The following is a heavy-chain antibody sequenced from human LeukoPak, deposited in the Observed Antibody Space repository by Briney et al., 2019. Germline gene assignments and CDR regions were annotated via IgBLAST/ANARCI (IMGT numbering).Heavy chain of an antibody. D-gene: IGHD3-10*01. V-gene: IGHV3-74*01. J-gene: IGHJ3*02. CDR3: ARESYGSGSYLVDI. CDR1: GFTFSSYW. CDR2: INDDGSGT. Sequence: PGGSLRLSCAASGFTFSSYWMHWVRQAPGKGLVWVSRINDDGSGTGSADSVKGRFTISRDNAKNTLYLQMNSLRAEDTAVYYCARESYGSGSYLVDIWGQGAMVTVSS.